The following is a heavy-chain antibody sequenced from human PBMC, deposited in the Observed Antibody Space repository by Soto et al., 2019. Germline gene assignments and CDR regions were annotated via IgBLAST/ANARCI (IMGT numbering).Heavy chain of an antibody. V-gene: IGHV1-58*01. D-gene: IGHD2-2*01. J-gene: IGHJ6*02. CDR1: GFTFTSSA. CDR2: IVVGSGNT. Sequence: ASVKVSCNASGFTFTSSAVQWVLQARGQRLEWIGWIVVGSGNTNYAQKFQERVTITRDMSTSTAYMELSSLRSEDAAVYYCAAPIVPGLEYYGMDVWGQGTTVTVSS. CDR3: AAPIVPGLEYYGMDV.